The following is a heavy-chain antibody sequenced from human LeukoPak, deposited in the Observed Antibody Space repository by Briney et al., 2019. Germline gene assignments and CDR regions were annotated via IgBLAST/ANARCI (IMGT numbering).Heavy chain of an antibody. J-gene: IGHJ6*01. CDR3: AKEIIVGDGRDV. CDR1: GFTFDDYA. Sequence: GRSLRLSCAASGFTFDDYAMHWVRQAPGKGLEWVSGISWNSGSIGYADSVKGRFTISRDNAKNSLYLQMNSLRAEDTALYYCAKEIIVGDGRDVGGQGPRSPSPQ. D-gene: IGHD2-21*01. V-gene: IGHV3-9*01. CDR2: ISWNSGSI.